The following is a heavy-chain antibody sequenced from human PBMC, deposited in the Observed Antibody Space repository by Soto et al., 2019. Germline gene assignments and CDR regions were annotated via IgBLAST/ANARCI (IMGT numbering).Heavy chain of an antibody. CDR3: ARDEVPAANWLDP. D-gene: IGHD2-2*01. J-gene: IGHJ5*02. CDR1: GYIFINYG. Sequence: ASVKVACKASGYIFINYGITWVRQAPGQGLEWMGWISGYNGNTNHAQKFQGRVTMTTDTSTSTAYMELRSLGFDDTAVYYCARDEVPAANWLDPWGQGTLVTVSS. V-gene: IGHV1-18*01. CDR2: ISGYNGNT.